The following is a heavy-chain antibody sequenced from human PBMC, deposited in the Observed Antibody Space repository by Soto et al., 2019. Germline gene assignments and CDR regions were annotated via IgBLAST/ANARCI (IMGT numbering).Heavy chain of an antibody. V-gene: IGHV1-18*04. CDR1: GYTFTSYG. J-gene: IGHJ6*02. CDR2: ISAYNGNT. Sequence: QVQLVQSGAEVKKPGASVKVSCKASGYTFTSYGISWVRQAPGQGLEWMGWISAYNGNTNYAQKLQGRVTMTTDPSTSTAYMELRSLRSDDTAVYYCARVDTAMVTNYYYGMDVWGQGTTVTVSS. CDR3: ARVDTAMVTNYYYGMDV. D-gene: IGHD5-18*01.